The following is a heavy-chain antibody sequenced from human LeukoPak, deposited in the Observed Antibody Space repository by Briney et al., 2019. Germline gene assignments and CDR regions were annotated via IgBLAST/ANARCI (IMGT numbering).Heavy chain of an antibody. CDR2: IYPGDSDT. CDR3: ARRGPGDYSNFIFDY. Sequence: GESLKISCQGSGYSFTNYWIGWVRQMPGKGLEWMGIIYPGDSDTRYSPSFQGQVTISADKSISTAYLQWSSLKASDTAIYFCARRGPGDYSNFIFDYWAQGTLVTVSS. CDR1: GYSFTNYW. D-gene: IGHD4-11*01. V-gene: IGHV5-51*01. J-gene: IGHJ4*02.